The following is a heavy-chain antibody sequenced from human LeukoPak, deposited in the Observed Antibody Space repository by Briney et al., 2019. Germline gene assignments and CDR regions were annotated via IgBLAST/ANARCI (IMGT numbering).Heavy chain of an antibody. CDR2: IHSDGST. D-gene: IGHD5-18*01. V-gene: IGHV3-53*01. CDR1: GFNVSNNY. J-gene: IGHJ4*02. CDR3: ARMVRYYFDY. Sequence: GGSLRLSXVVSGFNVSNNYMSWVRQAPGKGMEWVSIIHSDGSTYYADSVKGRFTISRDNSKNSVYLQMSSLRAEGTAAYYCARMVRYYFDYWGQGTLVAVSS.